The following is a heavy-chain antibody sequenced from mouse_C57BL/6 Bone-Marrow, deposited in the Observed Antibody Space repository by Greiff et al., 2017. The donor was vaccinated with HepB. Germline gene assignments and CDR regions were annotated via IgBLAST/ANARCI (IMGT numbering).Heavy chain of an antibody. J-gene: IGHJ3*01. Sequence: QVQLQQSGAELARPGASVKLSCKASGYTFTSYGISWVKQRTGQGLEWIGEIYPRSGNTYYNEKFKGKATLTADKSSSTAYMELRSLTSEDSAVYFCASGLYYYGSSYVDLRWGQGTLVTVSA. CDR1: GYTFTSYG. CDR2: IYPRSGNT. V-gene: IGHV1-81*01. CDR3: ASGLYYYGSSYVDLR. D-gene: IGHD1-1*01.